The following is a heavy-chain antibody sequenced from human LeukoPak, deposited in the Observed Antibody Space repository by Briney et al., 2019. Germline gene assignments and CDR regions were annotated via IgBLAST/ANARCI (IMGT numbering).Heavy chain of an antibody. V-gene: IGHV2-5*02. CDR1: GFSLTTNGVG. Sequence: SGPTLVNPTQTLTLTCTFPGFSLTTNGVGVGWVRQPPGKALEWLALIYWDDDARYSPSLRTRLTITKDTSKKQVVLTMTNMDPADTATYYCAHRPNSGWYYFDYWGQGTLVTVSS. J-gene: IGHJ4*02. CDR3: AHRPNSGWYYFDY. D-gene: IGHD2/OR15-2a*01. CDR2: IYWDDDA.